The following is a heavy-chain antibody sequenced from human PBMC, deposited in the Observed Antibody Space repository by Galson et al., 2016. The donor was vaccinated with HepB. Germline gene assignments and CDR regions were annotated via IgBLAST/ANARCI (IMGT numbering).Heavy chain of an antibody. V-gene: IGHV3-30*18. D-gene: IGHD2/OR15-2a*01. Sequence: SLRLSCAGSGFLFRSYGMHWVRQAPGKGLEWVAADSMDGRRKFYSDSVKGRFTISRDNSNNMLFLQMDSLIPDDTAVYYCAKRHEYCPPVGCSVDYWGQGTLVSVSS. J-gene: IGHJ4*02. CDR3: AKRHEYCPPVGCSVDY. CDR2: DSMDGRRK. CDR1: GFLFRSYG.